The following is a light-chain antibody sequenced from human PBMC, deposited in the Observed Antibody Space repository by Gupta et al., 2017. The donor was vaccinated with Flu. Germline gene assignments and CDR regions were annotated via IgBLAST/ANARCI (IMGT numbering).Light chain of an antibody. Sequence: DIAVTQSPLSLPVILGESASISCRSSQSLVQSNGYKYLDWYLQRPGQSPQLLIYLGSNRATGVPDRFSGSGSGTDFTLKISRVEAEDVGTYYCMQTLQTPFTFGGGTRVEIK. V-gene: IGKV2-28*01. J-gene: IGKJ4*01. CDR3: MQTLQTPFT. CDR2: LGS. CDR1: QSLVQSNGYKY.